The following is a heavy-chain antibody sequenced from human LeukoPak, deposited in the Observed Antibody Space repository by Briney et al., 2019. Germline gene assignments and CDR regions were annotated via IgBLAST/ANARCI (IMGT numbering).Heavy chain of an antibody. CDR2: ISPNSGAT. CDR3: ARGARGNGYLFDY. J-gene: IGHJ4*02. Sequence: ASVKVSCKASGYTFTGYYMHWVRQAPGQGLEWMGCISPNSGATNYAQQFQGRVTMTRDTSISTAYMELSRPRSDDTAVYYCARGARGNGYLFDYWGQGTLVTVSS. CDR1: GYTFTGYY. V-gene: IGHV1-2*02. D-gene: IGHD5-24*01.